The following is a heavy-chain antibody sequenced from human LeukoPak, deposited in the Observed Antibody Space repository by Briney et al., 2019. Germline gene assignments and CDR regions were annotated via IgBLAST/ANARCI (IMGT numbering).Heavy chain of an antibody. D-gene: IGHD3-3*01. V-gene: IGHV4-59*01. J-gene: IGHJ3*02. CDR2: IYYSGST. CDR1: GGSISSYC. CDR3: ARTGFGFNFDI. Sequence: SETLSLTCTVSGGSISSYCWSWIRQPPGKGLEWIGYIYYSGSTNYNPSLKSRVTISVDTSKNQFSLKLSSVTAADTAVYYCARTGFGFNFDIWGQGTMVTVSS.